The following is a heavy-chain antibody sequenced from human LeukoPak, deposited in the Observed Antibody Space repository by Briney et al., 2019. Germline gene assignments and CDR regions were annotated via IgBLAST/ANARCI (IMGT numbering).Heavy chain of an antibody. Sequence: GESLKISCKASGQSFTSYWIGWVRQMPGKGLEWMGIIHPLDSTTLYTPSFQGQVTISADKSISTAYLQWSSLQPSDTAMYYCARRYYHSTEFDPWGQGALVTVSS. CDR1: GQSFTSYW. D-gene: IGHD3-22*01. CDR2: IHPLDSTT. CDR3: ARRYYHSTEFDP. J-gene: IGHJ5*02. V-gene: IGHV5-51*03.